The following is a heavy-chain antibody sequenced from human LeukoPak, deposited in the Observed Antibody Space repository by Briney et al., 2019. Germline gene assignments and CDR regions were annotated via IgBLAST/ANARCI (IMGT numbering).Heavy chain of an antibody. CDR3: ARLSGDYDSSAIYYYYYYGMDV. Sequence: GESLKISCKGSGYSFSSYWIGWVRQMPGKGLEWMGIIYPGDSDTRYSPSFQGQVTISADKSISTAYLQWSSLKASDTAMYYCARLSGDYDSSAIYYYYYYGMDVWGQGTTVTVSS. V-gene: IGHV5-51*01. D-gene: IGHD3-22*01. J-gene: IGHJ6*02. CDR1: GYSFSSYW. CDR2: IYPGDSDT.